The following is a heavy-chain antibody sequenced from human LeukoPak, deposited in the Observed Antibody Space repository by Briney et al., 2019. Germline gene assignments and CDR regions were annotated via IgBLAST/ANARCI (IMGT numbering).Heavy chain of an antibody. J-gene: IGHJ5*02. V-gene: IGHV4-30-4*01. CDR2: IHDSGST. Sequence: SENLSLTCTVSGASISSGDYHWNWIRQPPGNGLEWIGFIHDSGSTYYNPSLKSRVSISRDMSKNQLSLMLSSVTAADTAVYYCARGFGAGNYYYGWFDPWGQGTLVSVSS. D-gene: IGHD3-10*01. CDR3: ARGFGAGNYYYGWFDP. CDR1: GASISSGDYH.